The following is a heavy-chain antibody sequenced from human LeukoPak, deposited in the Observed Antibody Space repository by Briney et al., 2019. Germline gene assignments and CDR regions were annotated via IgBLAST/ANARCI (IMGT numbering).Heavy chain of an antibody. Sequence: PSETLSLTCAVYGGSFSGYYWSWIRQPPGKGLEWIGEINHSGSTNYNPSPKSRVTLSVDASKNQFSLKLSSVTAADTAVYYCARVKQLWLRVRYYFDYWGQGTLVTVSS. V-gene: IGHV4-34*01. J-gene: IGHJ4*02. D-gene: IGHD5-18*01. CDR2: INHSGST. CDR1: GGSFSGYY. CDR3: ARVKQLWLRVRYYFDY.